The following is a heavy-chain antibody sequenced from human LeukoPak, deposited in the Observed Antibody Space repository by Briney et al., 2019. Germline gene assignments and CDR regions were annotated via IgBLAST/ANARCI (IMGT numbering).Heavy chain of an antibody. CDR3: AIIQGAYAFDY. D-gene: IGHD4-17*01. Sequence: PSETLSLTCAVSGGSISSSNWWSWVRQPPGKGLEWIGEIYHSGSTNYNPSLKSRVTISVDKPKNQFSLKLSSVTAADTAVYYCAIIQGAYAFDYWGQGTLVTVSS. V-gene: IGHV4-4*02. CDR2: IYHSGST. J-gene: IGHJ4*02. CDR1: GGSISSSNW.